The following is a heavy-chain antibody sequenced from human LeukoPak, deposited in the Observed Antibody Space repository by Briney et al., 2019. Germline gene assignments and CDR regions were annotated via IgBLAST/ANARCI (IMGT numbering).Heavy chain of an antibody. D-gene: IGHD4-17*01. CDR1: GFSFSQYA. Sequence: GRSLRLSCAASGFSFSQYAMHWVRQAPGKGLEWVALISYDGSNKYYADSVKGRFTISRDNAKNSLYLQMNSLRAEDTAVYYCARDRLHYGEYEKTFDYWGQGTLVTVSS. CDR2: ISYDGSNK. J-gene: IGHJ4*02. V-gene: IGHV3-30-3*01. CDR3: ARDRLHYGEYEKTFDY.